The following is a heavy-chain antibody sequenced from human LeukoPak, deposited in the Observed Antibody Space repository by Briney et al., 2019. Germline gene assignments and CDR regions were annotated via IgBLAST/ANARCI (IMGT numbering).Heavy chain of an antibody. Sequence: PSETLSLTCAVSGYSISSGYYWGWIRQPPGKGLEWIANIYHSGSTYYNPSLKSRVTISVDTSKNQFSLKLSSVTAADTAVYYCASGSYGKSVHFDYWGQGTLVTVSS. V-gene: IGHV4-38-2*01. CDR3: ASGSYGKSVHFDY. D-gene: IGHD5-18*01. CDR2: IYHSGST. CDR1: GYSISSGYY. J-gene: IGHJ4*02.